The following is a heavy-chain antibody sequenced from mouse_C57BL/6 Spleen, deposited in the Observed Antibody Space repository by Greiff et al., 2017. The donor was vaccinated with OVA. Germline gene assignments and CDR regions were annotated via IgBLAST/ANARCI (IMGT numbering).Heavy chain of an antibody. V-gene: IGHV1-15*01. CDR2: IDPETGGT. J-gene: IGHJ2*01. CDR3: TRSIYYGSSYSDY. Sequence: QVQLQQSGAELVRPGASVTLSCKASGYTFTDYEMHWVKQTPVHGLEWIGAIDPETGGTAYNQKFKGKAILTADKSSSTAYMELRSLTSEDSAVYYCTRSIYYGSSYSDYWGQGTTLTVSS. D-gene: IGHD1-1*01. CDR1: GYTFTDYE.